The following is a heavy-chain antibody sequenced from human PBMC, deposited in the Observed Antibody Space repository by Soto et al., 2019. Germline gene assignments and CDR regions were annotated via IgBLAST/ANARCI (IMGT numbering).Heavy chain of an antibody. D-gene: IGHD3-10*01. Sequence: GGSLRLSCAASGFTFSDYYMSWIRQAPGKGLEWVSYISSSGSTIYYADSVKGRFTISRDNAKNSLYLQMNSLRAEDTAVYYCARANYVSGFYYYGMDVWGQGTTVSVSS. CDR2: ISSSGSTI. V-gene: IGHV3-11*01. J-gene: IGHJ6*02. CDR3: ARANYVSGFYYYGMDV. CDR1: GFTFSDYY.